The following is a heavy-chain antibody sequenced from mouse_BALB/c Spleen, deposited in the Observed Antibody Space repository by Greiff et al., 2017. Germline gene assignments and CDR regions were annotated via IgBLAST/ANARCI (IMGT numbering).Heavy chain of an antibody. CDR1: GFNIKDTY. Sequence: VQLKQSGAELVKPGASVKLSCTASGFNIKDTYMHWVKQRPEQGLEWIGRIDPANGNTKYDPKFQGKATITADTSSNTAYLQLSSLTSEDTAVYYCARGVVGYWYFDVWGAGTTVTVSA. D-gene: IGHD1-1*01. CDR2: IDPANGNT. V-gene: IGHV14-3*02. CDR3: ARGVVGYWYFDV. J-gene: IGHJ1*01.